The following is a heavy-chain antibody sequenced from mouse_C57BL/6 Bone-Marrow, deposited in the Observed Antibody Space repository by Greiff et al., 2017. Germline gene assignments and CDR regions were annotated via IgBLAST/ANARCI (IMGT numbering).Heavy chain of an antibody. Sequence: EVQLVESEGGLVQPGSSMKLSCTASGFTFSDYYMAWVRQVPEKGLEWVANINYDGSSTYYLDSLKSRFIISRDNAKNILYLQMSSLKSEDTATYYCARRNYYGSRGDYFDYWGQGTTLTVSS. CDR1: GFTFSDYY. CDR3: ARRNYYGSRGDYFDY. J-gene: IGHJ2*01. V-gene: IGHV5-16*01. CDR2: INYDGSST. D-gene: IGHD1-1*01.